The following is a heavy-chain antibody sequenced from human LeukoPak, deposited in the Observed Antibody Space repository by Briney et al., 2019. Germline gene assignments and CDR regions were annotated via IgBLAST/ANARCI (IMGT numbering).Heavy chain of an antibody. Sequence: GGSLRLSCAASGFTFSSHGMSWVRQAPGKGLEWVSTISGSGDYTYYADSVKGRFTISRDNSKNTLYLQMNSLRAEDTAVYYCAKFPDSSDAFDIWGQGTMVTVSS. D-gene: IGHD3-22*01. V-gene: IGHV3-23*01. CDR1: GFTFSSHG. CDR3: AKFPDSSDAFDI. CDR2: ISGSGDYT. J-gene: IGHJ3*02.